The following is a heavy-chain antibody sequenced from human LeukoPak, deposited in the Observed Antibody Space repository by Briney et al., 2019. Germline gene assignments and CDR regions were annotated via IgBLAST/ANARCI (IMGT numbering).Heavy chain of an antibody. D-gene: IGHD3-10*01. CDR3: ARDRITMVRGVSGFQH. V-gene: IGHV1-2*04. Sequence: ASVKVSCKASGYTFTSYYMHWVRQAPGQGLEWMGWINPNSGGTNYAQKFQGWVTMTRDTSISTAYMELSRLRSDDTAVYYCARDRITMVRGVSGFQHWGQGTLVTVSS. CDR2: INPNSGGT. CDR1: GYTFTSYY. J-gene: IGHJ1*01.